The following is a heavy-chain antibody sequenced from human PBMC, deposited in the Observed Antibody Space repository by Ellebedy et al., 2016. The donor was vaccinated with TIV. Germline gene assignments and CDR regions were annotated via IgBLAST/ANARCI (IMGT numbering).Heavy chain of an antibody. Sequence: SETLSLTCTVSGGSISSYYWSWIWQPPGKGLEWNGDIYYSGSTNYNPSLKSRVTRSVDTSKNPFSLKLSFVTAADTAVYYCARQVYDFWSGYNSISDNWFDPWGQGTLVTVSS. D-gene: IGHD3-3*01. J-gene: IGHJ5*02. CDR1: GGSISSYY. CDR2: IYYSGST. CDR3: ARQVYDFWSGYNSISDNWFDP. V-gene: IGHV4-59*08.